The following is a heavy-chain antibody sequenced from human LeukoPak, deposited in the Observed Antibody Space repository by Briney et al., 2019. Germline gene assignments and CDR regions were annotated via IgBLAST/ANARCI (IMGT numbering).Heavy chain of an antibody. Sequence: SETLSLTCTVSGGSISGYYWSWIRQPPGKGLEWIGYIYYSGSTNYNPSLKSRVTISVDTSKNQFSLKLSSVTAADTAVYYCARVGLSSSPLDYWGQGTLVTVSS. CDR1: GGSISGYY. D-gene: IGHD6-6*01. CDR2: IYYSGST. J-gene: IGHJ4*02. CDR3: ARVGLSSSPLDY. V-gene: IGHV4-59*01.